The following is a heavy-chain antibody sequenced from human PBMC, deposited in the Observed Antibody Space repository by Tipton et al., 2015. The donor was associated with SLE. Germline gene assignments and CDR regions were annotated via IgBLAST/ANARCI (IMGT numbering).Heavy chain of an antibody. V-gene: IGHV3-53*04. D-gene: IGHD3-10*01. J-gene: IGHJ4*02. CDR2: IYSGGRT. CDR1: GFTVTSNF. Sequence: VQLVQSGGGLVQPGGSLRLSCAASGFTVTSNFMNWIRQAPGKGLEWVSVIYSGGRTHYADSVKGRFTISRDNSKNTLFLQMNSLRAEDTAVYYCARGPEGGSGSYYRKFDYWGQGTLVTVSS. CDR3: ARGPEGGSGSYYRKFDY.